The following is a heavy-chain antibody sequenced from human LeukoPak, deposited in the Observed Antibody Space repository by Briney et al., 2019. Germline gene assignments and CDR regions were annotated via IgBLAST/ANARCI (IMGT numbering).Heavy chain of an antibody. Sequence: PGGSLRLSCAASGFTFSSYSMNWVRQAPGKGLEWVSAISGSGGSTYYADSVKGRFTISRDNSKNTLYLQMNSLRAEDTAVYYCAKVGRDSSSLGAFDIWGQGTMVTVSS. V-gene: IGHV3-23*01. D-gene: IGHD6-13*01. J-gene: IGHJ3*02. CDR2: ISGSGGST. CDR3: AKVGRDSSSLGAFDI. CDR1: GFTFSSYS.